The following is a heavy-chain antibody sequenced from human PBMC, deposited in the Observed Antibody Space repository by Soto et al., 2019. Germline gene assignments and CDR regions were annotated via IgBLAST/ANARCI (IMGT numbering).Heavy chain of an antibody. J-gene: IGHJ6*02. CDR3: ARGSSVRGMTV. V-gene: IGHV3-11*06. CDR1: GFIFSDYY. CDR2: ISGTDPYM. Sequence: QVQLVESGGGLVKPGGSLRLSCAASGFIFSDYYMSWVRQAPGKGLEWVSYISGTDPYMKYADAVRGRFTISRDNAKNSLYLKMTSLRDDDTAVYYCARGSSVRGMTVWGQGPPVTFSS. D-gene: IGHD6-25*01.